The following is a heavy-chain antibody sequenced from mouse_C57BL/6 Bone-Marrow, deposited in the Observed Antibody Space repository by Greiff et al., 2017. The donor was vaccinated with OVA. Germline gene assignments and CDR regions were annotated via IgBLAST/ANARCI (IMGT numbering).Heavy chain of an antibody. Sequence: VQLQQPGAELVKPGASVKMSCKASGYTFTSYWITWVKQRPGQGLEWIGDIYPGSGSTNYNEKFKSKATLTVDTSSSTAYMQLSSLTSEDSAVYYCARERITTVVDYFDYWGQGTTLTVSS. D-gene: IGHD1-1*01. CDR2: IYPGSGST. CDR1: GYTFTSYW. J-gene: IGHJ2*01. CDR3: ARERITTVVDYFDY. V-gene: IGHV1-55*01.